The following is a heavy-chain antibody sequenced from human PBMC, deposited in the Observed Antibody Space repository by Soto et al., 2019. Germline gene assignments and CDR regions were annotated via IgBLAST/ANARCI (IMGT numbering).Heavy chain of an antibody. Sequence: PAALSRTCTGSGGSISSSYWCWLQQPPGKGLEWIGYISYSGSTNYNPSLKSRVTISVDMSKNQFSLKLSAVTAADTAVYYCAREGESGSYYLQAFDIWGQGTMVTVSS. V-gene: IGHV4-59*01. J-gene: IGHJ3*02. CDR2: ISYSGST. CDR1: GGSISSSY. D-gene: IGHD1-26*01. CDR3: AREGESGSYYLQAFDI.